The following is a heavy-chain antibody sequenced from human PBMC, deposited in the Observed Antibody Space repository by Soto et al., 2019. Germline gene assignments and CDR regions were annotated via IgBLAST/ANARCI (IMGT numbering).Heavy chain of an antibody. CDR3: ARGRVGPYSSSWYGRYWFDP. D-gene: IGHD6-13*01. Sequence: PSETLSLTCAVYGGSFSGYYWSWIRQPPGKGLEWIGEINHSGSTNYNPSLKSRVTISVDTSKNQFSLKLSSVTAADTAVYYCARGRVGPYSSSWYGRYWFDPWGQGTLVTAPQ. V-gene: IGHV4-34*01. J-gene: IGHJ5*02. CDR1: GGSFSGYY. CDR2: INHSGST.